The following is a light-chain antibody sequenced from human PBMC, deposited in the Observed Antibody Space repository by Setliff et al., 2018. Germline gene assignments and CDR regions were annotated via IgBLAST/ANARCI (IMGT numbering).Light chain of an antibody. V-gene: IGLV2-11*01. J-gene: IGLJ2*01. CDR2: DVT. CDR3: CSYAGSYTWV. Sequence: ALAQPRSVSGSPGQSVTISCTGTSSDVGGYNYVSWYQQHPGEAPKLMIYDVTKRPSGVPDRFSGSKSGNTASLTISGLQAEDETDYYCCSYAGSYTWVFGGGTKGTVL. CDR1: SSDVGGYNY.